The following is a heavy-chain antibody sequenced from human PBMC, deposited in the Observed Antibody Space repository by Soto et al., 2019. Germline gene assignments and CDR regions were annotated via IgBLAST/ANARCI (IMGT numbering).Heavy chain of an antibody. J-gene: IGHJ3*02. CDR1: GFTFSSYA. Sequence: GGSLRLSCAASGFTFSSYAMHWVRQAPGKGLEWVAVISNDGSNKYYADSLKGRFTVSRDNSKNTLYLHMNSLRADATAMYDCARDNGNKRWLARYYSFDIWGQGTMVTVSS. V-gene: IGHV3-30-3*01. CDR3: ARDNGNKRWLARYYSFDI. D-gene: IGHD6-19*01. CDR2: ISNDGSNK.